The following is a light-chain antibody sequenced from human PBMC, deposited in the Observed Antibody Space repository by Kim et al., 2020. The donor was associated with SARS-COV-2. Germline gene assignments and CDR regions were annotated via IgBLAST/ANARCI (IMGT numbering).Light chain of an antibody. J-gene: IGLJ3*02. CDR3: QSYDSSHRV. Sequence: NFMLTQPHSVSESPGRTVIISCTRSSGSIASNYVQWYQQRPGSAPTTVIYEDDQRPSGVPDRFSGSIDSSSNSASLTISGLKTEDEADYYCQSYDSSHRVFGGGTQLTVL. V-gene: IGLV6-57*04. CDR2: EDD. CDR1: SGSIASNY.